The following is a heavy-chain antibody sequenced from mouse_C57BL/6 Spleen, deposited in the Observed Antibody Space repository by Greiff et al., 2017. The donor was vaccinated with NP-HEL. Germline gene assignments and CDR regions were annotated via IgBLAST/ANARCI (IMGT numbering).Heavy chain of an antibody. CDR2: LDPSDSYT. CDR1: GYTFTSYW. D-gene: IGHD2-12*01. CDR3: ARGEDYNYPVAY. Sequence: QVQLQQPGAELVMPGASVKLSCKASGYTFTSYWMHWVKQRPGQGLAWIGELDPSDSYTNYNQQFQGKSTLTVDKAASTAYMQLSSLTSEYSAVYYGARGEDYNYPVAYWGQGTRVTVSA. J-gene: IGHJ3*01. V-gene: IGHV1-69*01.